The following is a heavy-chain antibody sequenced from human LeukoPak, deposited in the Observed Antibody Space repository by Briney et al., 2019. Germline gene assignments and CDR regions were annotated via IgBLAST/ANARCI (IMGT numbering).Heavy chain of an antibody. V-gene: IGHV3-23*01. J-gene: IGHJ3*02. Sequence: GGSLRLSCAASGFTFSSYAMSWVRQAPGKGLEWVSAISGSGGSTYYADSVKGRFTISRDNSKNTLYLQMNSLRAEDTAVYYCARRVASANDAFDIWGQGTMVTVSS. CDR3: ARRVASANDAFDI. CDR1: GFTFSSYA. CDR2: ISGSGGST. D-gene: IGHD6-13*01.